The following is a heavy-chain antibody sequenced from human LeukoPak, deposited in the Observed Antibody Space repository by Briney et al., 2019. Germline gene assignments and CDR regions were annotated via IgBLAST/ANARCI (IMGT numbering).Heavy chain of an antibody. CDR1: GFPFSSYA. J-gene: IGHJ4*02. D-gene: IGHD4-23*01. CDR2: IYSGGST. Sequence: GGSLRLSCAASGFPFSSYAMYWVRQAPGKGLEWVSVIYSGGSTYYADSVKGRFTISRDNSKNTLYLQMNSLRAEDTAVYYCARDSPDGGCNDYWGQGTLVTVSS. V-gene: IGHV3-53*05. CDR3: ARDSPDGGCNDY.